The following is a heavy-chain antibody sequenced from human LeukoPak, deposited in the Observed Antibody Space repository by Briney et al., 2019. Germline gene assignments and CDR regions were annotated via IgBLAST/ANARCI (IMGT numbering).Heavy chain of an antibody. Sequence: PGGSLRLSCAASGFTFSSHWMHWVRQAPGKGLVWVSRINGDGSNTTYADSVKGRFTISRDNAKNTLYLQMNSLRAEDTAVYYCGRDFGLFGTKRSFDIWGQGTMVTVSS. CDR1: GFTFSSHW. CDR3: GRDFGLFGTKRSFDI. V-gene: IGHV3-74*03. J-gene: IGHJ3*02. D-gene: IGHD1-7*01. CDR2: INGDGSNT.